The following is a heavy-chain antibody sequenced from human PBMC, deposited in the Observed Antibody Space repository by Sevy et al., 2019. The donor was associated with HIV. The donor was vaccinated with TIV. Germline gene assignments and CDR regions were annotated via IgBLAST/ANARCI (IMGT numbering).Heavy chain of an antibody. CDR3: VRRSYTNSWNFDY. D-gene: IGHD6-13*01. J-gene: IGHJ4*02. CDR1: GFTFSDHY. CDR2: SRKKANSYST. Sequence: GGSLRLSCAASGFTFSDHYMDWVRQAPGKGLEWVGRSRKKANSYSTEYAASVKGRFTISRDDSKNSLYLHMNSLKTEDTAVYYCVRRSYTNSWNFDYWGQGTLVTVSS. V-gene: IGHV3-72*01.